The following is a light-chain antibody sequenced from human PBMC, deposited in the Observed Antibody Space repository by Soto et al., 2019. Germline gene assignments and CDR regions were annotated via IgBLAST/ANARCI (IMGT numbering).Light chain of an antibody. CDR3: KHLYNWPWT. J-gene: IGKJ1*01. V-gene: IGKV3-11*01. CDR1: QSFSTY. Sequence: EIVLTQSPATLPLSPGERATLSCRASQSFSTYLAWYQQQPGQAPRLLIYDTSKRATGIPARFSGSGSWTAFTLTIISLEPEDSPIYYCKHLYNWPWTFGQGNKVQIK. CDR2: DTS.